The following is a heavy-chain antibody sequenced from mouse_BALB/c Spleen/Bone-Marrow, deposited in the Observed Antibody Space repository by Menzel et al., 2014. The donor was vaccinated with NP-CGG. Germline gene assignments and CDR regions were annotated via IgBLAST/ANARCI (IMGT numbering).Heavy chain of an antibody. Sequence: VKLMESGAELVKPGASVKMSCKAFGYTFTTYPIEWMKQNHGKSLEWIGNFHPYNDDTKYNEKFKGKAKLTVEKSSSTVYLELSRLASDDSAVYYCARGYGNWYFDVWGARTTVTVSS. V-gene: IGHV1-47*01. D-gene: IGHD2-10*02. CDR2: FHPYNDDT. CDR1: GYTFTTYP. CDR3: ARGYGNWYFDV. J-gene: IGHJ1*01.